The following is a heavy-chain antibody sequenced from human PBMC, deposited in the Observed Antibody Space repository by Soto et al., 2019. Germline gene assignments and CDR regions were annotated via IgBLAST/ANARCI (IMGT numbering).Heavy chain of an antibody. J-gene: IGHJ6*02. V-gene: IGHV3-48*01. CDR3: ARADSGYAHGYYYYGMDV. D-gene: IGHD5-12*01. Sequence: GGSLRLSCASSGFTFSSYSMNWVRQAPGKGLEWVSYISSSSSTIYYADSVKGRFTISRDNAKNSLYLQMNSLRAEDTAVYYCARADSGYAHGYYYYGMDVWRQGSTVTVSS. CDR1: GFTFSSYS. CDR2: ISSSSSTI.